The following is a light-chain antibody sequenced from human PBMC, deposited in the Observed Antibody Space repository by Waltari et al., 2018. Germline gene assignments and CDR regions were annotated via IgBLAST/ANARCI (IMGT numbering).Light chain of an antibody. CDR1: KWGDNY. CDR3: QAWDSTAVV. Sequence: SYELTQAPSVSVSPGKTDSLTCSGDKWGDNYVSWYQQKPGQSPGLVIYEDTKRPSGIPERFSGSNSGDTATLTISGTQAMDEADYYCQAWDSTAVVFGGGTKLTVL. CDR2: EDT. J-gene: IGLJ3*02. V-gene: IGLV3-1*01.